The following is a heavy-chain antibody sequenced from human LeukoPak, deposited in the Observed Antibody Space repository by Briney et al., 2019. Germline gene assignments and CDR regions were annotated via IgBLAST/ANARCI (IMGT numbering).Heavy chain of an antibody. D-gene: IGHD6-19*01. CDR1: GYTFTNYY. V-gene: IGHV1-2*02. J-gene: IGHJ3*02. Sequence: ASVKVSCKASGYTFTNYYLHWVRQAPGQGLEWMGWINPNSGGTNYAQNFQGRVTTARDTSITTAYMELTSLGSDDTAVYFCAADSSGWSDDSLDIWGQGTMVTVSS. CDR3: AADSSGWSDDSLDI. CDR2: INPNSGGT.